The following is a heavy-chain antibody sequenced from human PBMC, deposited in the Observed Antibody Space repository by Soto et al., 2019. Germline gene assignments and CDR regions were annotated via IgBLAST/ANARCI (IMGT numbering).Heavy chain of an antibody. V-gene: IGHV4-61*01. Sequence: QVQLQESGPGLVKPSETLSLTCSVFGGSVSSGNYYWSWIRQPPGKGLEWIGDIYFSGSTTSNPSLKSRVTISLDTSKNQFSLKLSSVAAADTAVYFCARMSVTARNWFDPWGQGTLVSVSS. CDR1: GGSVSSGNYY. J-gene: IGHJ5*02. D-gene: IGHD1-20*01. CDR2: IYFSGST. CDR3: ARMSVTARNWFDP.